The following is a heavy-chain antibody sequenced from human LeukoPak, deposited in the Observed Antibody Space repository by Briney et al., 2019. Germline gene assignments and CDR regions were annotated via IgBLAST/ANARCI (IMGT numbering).Heavy chain of an antibody. J-gene: IGHJ4*02. V-gene: IGHV3-30*04. Sequence: GRSLRLSCAASGFTFSSYAMHWARQAPGKGLEWVAVISYDGSNKYYADSVKGRFTISRDNSKNTLYLQMNSLRAEDTAVYYCARDRYGGNSGRFDYWGQGTLVTVSS. CDR2: ISYDGSNK. CDR1: GFTFSSYA. CDR3: ARDRYGGNSGRFDY. D-gene: IGHD4-23*01.